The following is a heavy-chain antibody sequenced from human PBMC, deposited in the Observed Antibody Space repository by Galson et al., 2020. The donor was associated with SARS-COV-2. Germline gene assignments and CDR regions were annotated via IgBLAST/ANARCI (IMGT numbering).Heavy chain of an antibody. D-gene: IGHD2-15*01. CDR1: GFTFSSYS. Sequence: NSGGSLRLSCAASGFTFSSYSMNWVRQAPGKGLEWVSSISSSSSYIYYADSVKGRFTISRDNAKNLLYLQMNSPRAEDTAVYYCARALWGCSGGSCHAAFDIWGQGTMVTVSS. V-gene: IGHV3-21*04. CDR2: ISSSSSYI. CDR3: ARALWGCSGGSCHAAFDI. J-gene: IGHJ3*02.